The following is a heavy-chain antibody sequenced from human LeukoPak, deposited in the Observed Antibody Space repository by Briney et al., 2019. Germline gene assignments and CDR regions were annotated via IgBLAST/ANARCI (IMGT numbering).Heavy chain of an antibody. CDR2: ISGSGGST. D-gene: IGHD1-26*01. J-gene: IGHJ4*02. CDR3: AKDRWELPAPLDY. V-gene: IGHV3-23*01. CDR1: GFTFSSYG. Sequence: GGSLRLSCAASGFTFSSYGMSWVRQAPGKGLEWVSAISGSGGSTYYADSVKGRFTISRDNSKNTLYPQMNSLRAEDTAVYYCAKDRWELPAPLDYWGQGTLVTVSS.